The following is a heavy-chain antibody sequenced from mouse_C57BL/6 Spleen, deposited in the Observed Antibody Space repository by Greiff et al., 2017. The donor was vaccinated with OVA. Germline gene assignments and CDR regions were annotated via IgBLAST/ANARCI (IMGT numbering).Heavy chain of an antibody. V-gene: IGHV5-6*02. CDR3: ARRDLTGTSFDY. Sequence: EVKLVESGGDLVKPGGSLKLSCAASGFTFSSYGMSWVRQTPDKRLEWVATISSGGSYTYYPDSVKGRFTISRDNAKNTLYLQMSSLKSEDTAMYYCARRDLTGTSFDYGGQGTTLTVSS. CDR1: GFTFSSYG. D-gene: IGHD4-1*01. J-gene: IGHJ2*01. CDR2: ISSGGSYT.